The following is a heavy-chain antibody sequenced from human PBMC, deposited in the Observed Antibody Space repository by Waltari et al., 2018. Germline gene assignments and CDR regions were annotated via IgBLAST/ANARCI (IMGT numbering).Heavy chain of an antibody. CDR1: GFTFDDYA. CDR3: VKDNWLSTRYFDY. Sequence: DVQLVESGGGLVQPGRSLRLSCAASGFTFDDYAMHWARQAPGKGLEWVSGISWNSGSIGYADSVKGRFTISRDNAKNSLYLQMNSLRAEDTALYYCVKDNWLSTRYFDYWGQGTLVTVSS. J-gene: IGHJ4*02. D-gene: IGHD3-9*01. CDR2: ISWNSGSI. V-gene: IGHV3-9*01.